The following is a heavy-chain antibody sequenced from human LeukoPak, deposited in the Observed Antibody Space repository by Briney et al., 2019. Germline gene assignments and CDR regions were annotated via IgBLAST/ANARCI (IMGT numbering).Heavy chain of an antibody. Sequence: GGSLRLSCAASGFTFSTYSMNWVRQAPGKGLEWVSSISTSGHSIYYADSLKGRFTISRDNAKNSLYLQMNSLRAEDTAVYYCGREGHSGSWDLDYWAREPWSPSPQ. CDR2: ISTSGHSI. D-gene: IGHD1-26*01. J-gene: IGHJ4*02. CDR3: GREGHSGSWDLDY. CDR1: GFTFSTYS. V-gene: IGHV3-21*01.